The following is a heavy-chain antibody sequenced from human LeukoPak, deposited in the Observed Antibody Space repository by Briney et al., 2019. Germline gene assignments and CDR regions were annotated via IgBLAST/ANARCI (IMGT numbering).Heavy chain of an antibody. D-gene: IGHD5-12*01. V-gene: IGHV3-49*04. Sequence: GGSLRLSCAASGFTFSNAWMSWVRQAPGKGLEWVGFIRSKAYGGTTEYAASVKGRFTISRDDSKSIAYLQMNSLKTEDTAVYYCTRNPLRGYSGYDYALDYWGQGTLVTVSS. CDR1: GFTFSNAW. CDR3: TRNPLRGYSGYDYALDY. CDR2: IRSKAYGGTT. J-gene: IGHJ4*02.